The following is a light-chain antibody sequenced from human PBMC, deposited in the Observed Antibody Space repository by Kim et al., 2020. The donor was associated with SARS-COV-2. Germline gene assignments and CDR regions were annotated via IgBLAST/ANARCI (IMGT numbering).Light chain of an antibody. J-gene: IGKJ1*01. CDR3: QKCDSAPWT. V-gene: IGKV1-27*01. Sequence: LVGDVVTNTCRASQDISNYLAWFQLKPGKAPKLLIYAASALQPGVPSRFSGSGSGTDFTLTVTSLQPEDVVTYYCQKCDSAPWTFGQGTKVEIK. CDR2: AAS. CDR1: QDISNY.